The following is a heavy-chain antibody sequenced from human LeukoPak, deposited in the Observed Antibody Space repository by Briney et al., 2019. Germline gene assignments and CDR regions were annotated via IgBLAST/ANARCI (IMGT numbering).Heavy chain of an antibody. V-gene: IGHV1-69*05. CDR3: ARVRCSSTSCYNYYYYYMDV. D-gene: IGHD2-2*02. J-gene: IGHJ6*03. CDR1: GGTFSRYA. CDR2: IIPIFGTA. Sequence: SVKVSCKASGGTFSRYAISWVRQAPGQGLEWMGGIIPIFGTANYAQKFQGRVTITTDESTSTAYMELSSLRSEDTAVYYCARVRCSSTSCYNYYYYYMDVWGKGTTVTVSS.